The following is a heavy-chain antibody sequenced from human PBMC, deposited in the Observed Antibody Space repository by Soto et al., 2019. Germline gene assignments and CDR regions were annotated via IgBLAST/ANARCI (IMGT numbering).Heavy chain of an antibody. Sequence: QVHLAQSGVEVKKPGASVRVSCKASGYTFTAYGLTWVRQAPGRGLEWMGWINPSNRQTHYAYNFQGRVTLTTDTSTGTAYMDLRNLRSDDTAVYYCARGHQSPVTLFVVVVTSMGAFDVWGQGTTVIVSS. CDR3: ARGHQSPVTLFVVVVTSMGAFDV. J-gene: IGHJ3*01. D-gene: IGHD3-3*01. V-gene: IGHV1-18*04. CDR1: GYTFTAYG. CDR2: INPSNRQT.